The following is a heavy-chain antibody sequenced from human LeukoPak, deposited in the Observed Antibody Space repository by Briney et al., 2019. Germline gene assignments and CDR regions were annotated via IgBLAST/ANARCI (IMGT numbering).Heavy chain of an antibody. Sequence: ASVKVSCKASGGTFSSYAISWVRQAPGQGLEWMGWMNPNSGNTGYAQKFQGRVTMTRNTSISTAYMELSSLRSEDTAVYYCARIGSSSWYGGDYWGQGTLVTVSS. V-gene: IGHV1-8*01. CDR2: MNPNSGNT. D-gene: IGHD6-13*01. CDR3: ARIGSSSWYGGDY. J-gene: IGHJ4*02. CDR1: GGTFSSYA.